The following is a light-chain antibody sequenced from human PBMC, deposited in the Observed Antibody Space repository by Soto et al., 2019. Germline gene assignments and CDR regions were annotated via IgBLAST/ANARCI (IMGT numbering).Light chain of an antibody. Sequence: EIVLTQSPATLSLSPGERATLSCRASQSVNLNYLAWYQQKPGQAPRLLIYGASSRATGVPDGFSGSGSGAEFTLTVSRLEPEDFAMYYCQQYRRSPVTFGHGTKVDIK. CDR3: QQYRRSPVT. CDR1: QSVNLNY. V-gene: IGKV3-20*01. J-gene: IGKJ3*01. CDR2: GAS.